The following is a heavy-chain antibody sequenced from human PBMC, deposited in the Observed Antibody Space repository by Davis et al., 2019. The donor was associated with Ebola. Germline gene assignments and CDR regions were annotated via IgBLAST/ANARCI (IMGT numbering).Heavy chain of an antibody. V-gene: IGHV3-21*01. J-gene: IGHJ6*04. CDR2: ISSSSSYI. Sequence: GGSLRLSCAASGFTFSSYSMNWVRQAPGKGLEWVSSISSSSSYIYYADSVKGRFTISRDNAKNSLYLQMNSLRAEDTAVYYCASYGGYYYGMDVWGKGTTVTVSS. D-gene: IGHD4-23*01. CDR1: GFTFSSYS. CDR3: ASYGGYYYGMDV.